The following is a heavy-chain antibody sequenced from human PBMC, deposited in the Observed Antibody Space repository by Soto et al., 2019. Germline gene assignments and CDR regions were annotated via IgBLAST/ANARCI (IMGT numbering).Heavy chain of an antibody. J-gene: IGHJ6*02. CDR1: GFTFSSYA. CDR3: VKDGSSGWPYFYDMDV. CDR2: ISASGGTT. V-gene: IGHV3-23*01. Sequence: PGGSLRLSCAASGFTFSSYAMSWARQAPGKGLEWVSFISASGGTTYYVDSVKGRFTISREASKNTLYLQMSSLRAEDTAVYYCVKDGSSGWPYFYDMDVWGQGTTVTVSS. D-gene: IGHD6-19*01.